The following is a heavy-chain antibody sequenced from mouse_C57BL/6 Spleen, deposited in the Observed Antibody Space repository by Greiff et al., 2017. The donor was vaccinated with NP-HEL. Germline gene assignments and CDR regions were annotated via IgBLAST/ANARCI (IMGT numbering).Heavy chain of an antibody. CDR1: GYSFTGYF. Sequence: EVQLQQSGPELVKPGDSVKISCKASGYSFTGYFMNWVMQSHGKSLEWIGRINPYNGDTFYNQKFKGKATLTVDKSSSTAHMELRSLTSEDSAVYYCARKGIYYDYDAYFDYWGQGTTLTVSS. D-gene: IGHD2-4*01. CDR2: INPYNGDT. V-gene: IGHV1-20*01. CDR3: ARKGIYYDYDAYFDY. J-gene: IGHJ2*01.